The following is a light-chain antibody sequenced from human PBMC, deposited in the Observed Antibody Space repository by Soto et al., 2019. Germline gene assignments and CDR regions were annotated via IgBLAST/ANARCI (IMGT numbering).Light chain of an antibody. J-gene: IGLJ1*01. CDR3: TSYTNSTYV. Sequence: QSALTQPASVSGSPGQSITISCTGTSSDVGSYNYVSWYQQHPGKAPKLMIFEVSNRPSGVSNRFSGSKSGNTASLTISGLQAEGEADYYCTSYTNSTYVFGTGTKVTVL. V-gene: IGLV2-14*01. CDR1: SSDVGSYNY. CDR2: EVS.